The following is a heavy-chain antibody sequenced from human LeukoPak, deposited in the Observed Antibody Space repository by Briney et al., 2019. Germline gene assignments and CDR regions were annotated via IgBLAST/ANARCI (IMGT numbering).Heavy chain of an antibody. D-gene: IGHD3-16*01. CDR1: GFTFGSFG. V-gene: IGHV3-23*01. CDR3: ARDVGDVMFDY. CDR2: ISGGAENT. Sequence: GGSLRLSCVASGFTFGSFGVSWVRQAPGKGPEWVSTISGGAENTHYADSVKGRFTISRDNSKDMLWLQMNSLRAEDAAVYYCARDVGDVMFDYWGQGTPVTVSS. J-gene: IGHJ4*02.